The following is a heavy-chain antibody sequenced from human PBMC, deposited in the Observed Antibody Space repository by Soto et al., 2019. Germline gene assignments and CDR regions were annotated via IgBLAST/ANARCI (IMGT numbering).Heavy chain of an antibody. V-gene: IGHV6-1*01. Sequence: PSQTLSLTCAISGDSVSSNTAAWSCIISSPSRGLEWLGRTYYRSNWRHDYAVSVKSRITVNPDTSKNHFSLQLNSVTPDDTAVYYCARGVAGSGFDLWGQGTLVTVSS. CDR1: GDSVSSNTAA. J-gene: IGHJ4*02. CDR2: TYYRSNWRH. D-gene: IGHD6-19*01. CDR3: ARGVAGSGFDL.